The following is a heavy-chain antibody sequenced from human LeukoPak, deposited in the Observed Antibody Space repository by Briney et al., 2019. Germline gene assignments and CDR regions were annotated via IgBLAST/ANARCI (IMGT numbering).Heavy chain of an antibody. CDR1: GFTFGSYG. Sequence: GGSLRLSCAASGFTFGSYGMHWVRQAPGKGLEWVAVISYDGSNKYYADSVKGRFTISRDNSKNTLYLQMNSLRAEDTAVYYCAKDNYYDSSGPSDYWGQGTLVTVSS. V-gene: IGHV3-30*18. CDR2: ISYDGSNK. J-gene: IGHJ4*02. D-gene: IGHD3-22*01. CDR3: AKDNYYDSSGPSDY.